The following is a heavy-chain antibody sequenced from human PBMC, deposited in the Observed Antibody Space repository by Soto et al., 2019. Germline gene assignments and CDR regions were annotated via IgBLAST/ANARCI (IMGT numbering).Heavy chain of an antibody. CDR2: IIPIFGTA. V-gene: IGHV1-69*12. Sequence: QVQLVQSGAEVKKPGSSVKVSCKASGGTFSSYAITWVRQAPGQGLEWMGGIIPIFGTANYAQKFQARVTITADXSXRXXYMGLSSLRSEDTAVYYCARDRGPSSGYYPYWFDPWGQGTLVTVSS. J-gene: IGHJ5*02. CDR1: GGTFSSYA. D-gene: IGHD3-22*01. CDR3: ARDRGPSSGYYPYWFDP.